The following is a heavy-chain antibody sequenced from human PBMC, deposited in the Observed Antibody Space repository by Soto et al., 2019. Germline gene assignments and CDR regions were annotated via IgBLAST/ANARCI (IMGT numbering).Heavy chain of an antibody. D-gene: IGHD6-19*01. CDR3: ATGRSDSGWYEEHF. V-gene: IGHV4-39*01. CDR2: LSYLGTT. Sequence: PSETLALTCAVSNDSIRSGTDYWAWIRQPPGRGLEWIGSLSYLGTTDYNPSLKSRVTISKDASKNQFSLKLSSVTAADTAVYYCATGRSDSGWYEEHFCAQGTLVTVSS. J-gene: IGHJ4*02. CDR1: NDSIRSGTDY.